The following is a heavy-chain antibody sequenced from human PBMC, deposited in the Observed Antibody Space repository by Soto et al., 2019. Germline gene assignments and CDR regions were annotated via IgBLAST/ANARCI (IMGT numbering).Heavy chain of an antibody. J-gene: IGHJ6*02. CDR3: AASIFYYGLNV. CDR2: IYPGDSDT. Sequence: GESLKISCKGSGYTFTNYWIGWVRQMPGKGLEWMGIIYPGDSDTRYNPSFQGQVTISADKSITTTYLRWTSLKASDTAIYYCAASIFYYGLNVWGQGTTVTVSS. V-gene: IGHV5-51*01. CDR1: GYTFTNYW.